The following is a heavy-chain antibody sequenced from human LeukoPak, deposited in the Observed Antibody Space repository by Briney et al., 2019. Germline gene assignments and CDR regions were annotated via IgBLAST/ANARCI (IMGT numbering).Heavy chain of an antibody. Sequence: GASVKVSCKASGYTFTTYTIHWVRQAPGQRLEWMGIINPSGGSTSYAQKFQGRVTMTRDTSTSTVYMELSSLRSEDTAVYYCARGGFVVVPAAASDYWGQGTLVTVSS. CDR1: GYTFTTYT. J-gene: IGHJ4*02. CDR2: INPSGGST. D-gene: IGHD2-2*01. V-gene: IGHV1-46*01. CDR3: ARGGFVVVPAAASDY.